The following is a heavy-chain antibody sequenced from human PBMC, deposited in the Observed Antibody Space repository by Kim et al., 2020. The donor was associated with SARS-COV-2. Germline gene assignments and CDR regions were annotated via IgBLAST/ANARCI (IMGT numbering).Heavy chain of an antibody. CDR3: TREIVEDCSGGSCYSWDY. V-gene: IGHV3-21*06. D-gene: IGHD2-15*01. CDR2: ISTNSDYI. CDR1: GFTFNSFG. Sequence: GGSLRLSCAASGFTFNSFGMNWVRQGPGMGLQWVSSISTNSDYIYYSDSMKGRFSVSRDNTRNSLYLQMNDLQVEDTAIYYCTREIVEDCSGGSCYSWDYWGRGTPVSVSS. J-gene: IGHJ4*02.